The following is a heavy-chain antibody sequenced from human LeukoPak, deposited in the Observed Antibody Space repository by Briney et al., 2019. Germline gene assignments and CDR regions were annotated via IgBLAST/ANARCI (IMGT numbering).Heavy chain of an antibody. CDR2: IYSGGST. D-gene: IGHD3-22*01. V-gene: IGHV3-53*04. CDR1: GFTVSSNY. J-gene: IGHJ4*02. CDR3: VKGGYYDTSVYSDY. Sequence: GGSLRLSCAASGFTVSSNYMSWVRQAPGKGLEWVSVIYSGGSTYYADSVKGRFTISRHNSKNTLYLQMSSLRAEDTAVYYCVKGGYYDTSVYSDYWGQGTLVTVSS.